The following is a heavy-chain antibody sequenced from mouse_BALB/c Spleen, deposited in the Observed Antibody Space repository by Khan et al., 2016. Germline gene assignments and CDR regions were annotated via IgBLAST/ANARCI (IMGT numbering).Heavy chain of an antibody. CDR1: GFSLTSYG. Sequence: QVQLKESGPGLVAPSQSLSITCTVSGFSLTSYGVHWVRQPPGKGLEWLGVIWASGSTDYNSALMSRLNISKDNSKRQGFLKMNSLQTDDTAMYYCAREGDYDPWFVCWGHGTLVTVSA. D-gene: IGHD2-4*01. V-gene: IGHV2-9*02. CDR3: AREGDYDPWFVC. CDR2: IWASGST. J-gene: IGHJ3*01.